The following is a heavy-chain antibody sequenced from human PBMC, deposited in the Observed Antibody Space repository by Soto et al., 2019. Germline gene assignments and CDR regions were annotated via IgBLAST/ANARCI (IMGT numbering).Heavy chain of an antibody. CDR2: ISPYNGNT. CDR3: ARAADIVVVVAATYMDV. Sequence: ASVKVSCKASGYTFTNYGISWVRQAPGQGLEWMGWISPYNGNTNYAQKLQGRDTMTTDTSTSTAYMELRSLRSDDTAVYYCARAADIVVVVAATYMDVWGKGTTVTVSS. CDR1: GYTFTNYG. J-gene: IGHJ6*03. D-gene: IGHD2-15*01. V-gene: IGHV1-18*01.